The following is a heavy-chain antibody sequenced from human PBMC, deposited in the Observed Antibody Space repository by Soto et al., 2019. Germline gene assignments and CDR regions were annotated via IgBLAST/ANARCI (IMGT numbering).Heavy chain of an antibody. Sequence: GGSLRLSCVASGFTFSSYGMRWVRQAPGKGLEWVAVIWYDGSNKYYADSVKGRFTISRDNSKNMLYLQMNSLRAEDTAVYYCARPHYYDSSGYYWDYWGQGTLVTVSS. CDR3: ARPHYYDSSGYYWDY. V-gene: IGHV3-33*01. J-gene: IGHJ4*02. CDR2: IWYDGSNK. CDR1: GFTFSSYG. D-gene: IGHD3-22*01.